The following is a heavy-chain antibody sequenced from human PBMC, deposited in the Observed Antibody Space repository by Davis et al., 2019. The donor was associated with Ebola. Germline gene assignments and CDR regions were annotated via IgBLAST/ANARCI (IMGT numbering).Heavy chain of an antibody. CDR2: ISGSGGST. D-gene: IGHD2-21*02. V-gene: IGHV3-23*01. CDR1: GFTFSSYA. Sequence: GESLKISCAASGFTFSSYAMSWVRQAPGKGLEWVSAISGSGGSTYYADSVKGRFTISRDNSKNTLYLQMNSLRAEDTAVYYCARVTHGGDPDYWGQGTLVTVSS. J-gene: IGHJ4*02. CDR3: ARVTHGGDPDY.